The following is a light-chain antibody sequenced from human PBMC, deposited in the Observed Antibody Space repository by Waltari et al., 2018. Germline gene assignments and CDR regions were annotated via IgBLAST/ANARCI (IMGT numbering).Light chain of an antibody. J-gene: IGKJ1*01. V-gene: IGKV3-15*01. Sequence: EIVMTQSQATLSVSQGERATLSCRASQNVYTNLAWYQQKPGQAPRLLIYGASTRATDIPARFSGSGSGTEFTLTISSLESEDFAIFYCQQYMNWPRTFGQGTKVEIK. CDR1: QNVYTN. CDR3: QQYMNWPRT. CDR2: GAS.